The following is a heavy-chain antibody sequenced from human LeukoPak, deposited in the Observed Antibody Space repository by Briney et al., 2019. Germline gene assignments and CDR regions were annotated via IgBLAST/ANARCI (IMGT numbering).Heavy chain of an antibody. Sequence: EGSLRLSCAASGFTFSSYSMNWVRQAPGKGLEWVSLISWDGGSTYYADSVKGRFTISRDNSKNSLYLQMNSLRTEDTALYYCAKDIRSAAAGDTYYYYYGMDVWGQGTTVTVSS. CDR1: GFTFSSYS. CDR2: ISWDGGST. V-gene: IGHV3-43*01. CDR3: AKDIRSAAAGDTYYYYYGMDV. D-gene: IGHD6-13*01. J-gene: IGHJ6*02.